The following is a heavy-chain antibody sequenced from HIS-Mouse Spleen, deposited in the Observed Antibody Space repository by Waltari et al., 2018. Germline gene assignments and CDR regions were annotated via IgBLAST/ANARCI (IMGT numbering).Heavy chain of an antibody. CDR3: ATGNYYGSGSYDY. CDR2: INHSGST. V-gene: IGHV4-34*01. J-gene: IGHJ4*02. CDR1: GWSFSGSY. D-gene: IGHD3-10*01. Sequence: QVQLQQWGAGLLKPSETLSLTCPVYGWSFSGSYWRWTPQPPGKGLEWIGEINHSGSTNYNPSLKSRVTISVDTSKNQFSLKLSSVTAADTAVYYCATGNYYGSGSYDYWGQGTLVTVSS.